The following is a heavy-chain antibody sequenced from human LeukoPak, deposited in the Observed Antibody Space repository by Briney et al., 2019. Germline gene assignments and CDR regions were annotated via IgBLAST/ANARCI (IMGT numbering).Heavy chain of an antibody. CDR2: INWNGGST. D-gene: IGHD3-3*01. CDR3: ARELGGYDFWSGYYFDY. CDR1: GFTFDDYG. Sequence: PGGSLRLSCAASGFTFDDYGMSWVRQAPGKGLEWVSGINWNGGSTGYADSVKGRFTISRDNAKNSLYLQMNSLGAEDTALYYCARELGGYDFWSGYYFDYWGQGTLVTVSS. J-gene: IGHJ4*02. V-gene: IGHV3-20*04.